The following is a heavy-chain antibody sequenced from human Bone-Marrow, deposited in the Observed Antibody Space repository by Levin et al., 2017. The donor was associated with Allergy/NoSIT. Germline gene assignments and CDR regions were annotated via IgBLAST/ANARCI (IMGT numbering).Heavy chain of an antibody. V-gene: IGHV3-23*01. CDR3: AKPGEDWIPLIGTDGNPVIRLFPFDH. Sequence: GESLKISCAVSGFTFSTSDVSWVRQAPRKGLEWVSSIGGIGDWTSYADSVKGRFIISRDNSRNTLYLQMNSLRAEDTAIYYCAKPGEDWIPLIGTDGNPVIRLFPFDHWGRGTLVTVSS. CDR1: GFTFSTSD. J-gene: IGHJ4*02. CDR2: IGGIGDWT. D-gene: IGHD1/OR15-1a*01.